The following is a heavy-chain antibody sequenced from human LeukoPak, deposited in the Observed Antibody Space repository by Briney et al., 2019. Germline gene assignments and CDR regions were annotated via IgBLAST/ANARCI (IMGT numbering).Heavy chain of an antibody. CDR2: IYYSANA. J-gene: IGHJ3*01. Sequence: PSETLSLTCTVSGGSISSQYWSWVRQPPGKGLEWIGFIYYSANANYNPSLKSRVTTSVDTSKNQFSLNLTSMTAADTAVYYCARLYGSGSDFDFWGRGTMVTVSS. V-gene: IGHV4-59*08. CDR3: ARLYGSGSDFDF. D-gene: IGHD3-10*01. CDR1: GGSISSQY.